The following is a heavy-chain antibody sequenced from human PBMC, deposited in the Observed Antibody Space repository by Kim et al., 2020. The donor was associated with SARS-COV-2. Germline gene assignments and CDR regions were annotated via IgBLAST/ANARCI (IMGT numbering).Heavy chain of an antibody. D-gene: IGHD3-9*01. Sequence: KGRLTISRDHSKNTLYLQMNSLRAEDTAVYYCAKVQYDILTGYSPGGFGPWGQGTLVTVSS. V-gene: IGHV3-23*01. J-gene: IGHJ5*02. CDR3: AKVQYDILTGYSPGGFGP.